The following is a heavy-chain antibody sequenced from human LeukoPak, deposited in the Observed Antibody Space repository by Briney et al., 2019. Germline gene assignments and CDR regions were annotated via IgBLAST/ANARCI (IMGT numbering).Heavy chain of an antibody. Sequence: GGSLRLSCAASGFIFSSYAMSWVRQAPGKGLEWVSGIGSAGDTYYAGSVKGRFTISREDAKKSLYLQMNSLRAGDTAVYYCVRGIGNYYDSGASDCWGQGTRVTVAP. J-gene: IGHJ4*02. CDR3: VRGIGNYYDSGASDC. CDR2: IGSAGDT. V-gene: IGHV3-13*04. CDR1: GFIFSSYA. D-gene: IGHD3-10*01.